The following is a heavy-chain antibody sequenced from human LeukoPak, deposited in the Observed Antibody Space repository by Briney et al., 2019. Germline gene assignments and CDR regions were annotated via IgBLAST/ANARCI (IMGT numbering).Heavy chain of an antibody. D-gene: IGHD6-25*01. J-gene: IGHJ4*02. CDR2: IYSSGST. CDR1: GGSISSYY. V-gene: IGHV4-59*08. Sequence: SETLSLTCTVSGGSISSYYWSWIRQPPGKGLELIGYIYSSGSTNYNPSLRSRVSLAIDTSKSRFSLKLSSVTAADTAVYYCARRSSVGLVHYWARGTLVTVSS. CDR3: ARRSSVGLVHY.